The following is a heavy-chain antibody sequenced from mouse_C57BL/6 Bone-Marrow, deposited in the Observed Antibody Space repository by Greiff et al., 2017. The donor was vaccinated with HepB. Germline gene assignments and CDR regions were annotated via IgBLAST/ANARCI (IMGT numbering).Heavy chain of an antibody. Sequence: QVQLQQPGAELVKPGASVNMSCKASGYTFTGYWITWVKQRPGQGLEWIGDIYPGSGSTNYNEKFKSKATLTVDTSSSTAYMQLSSLTSEDSAVYYCASETAQARGAWFAYWGQGTLVTVSA. D-gene: IGHD3-2*02. CDR2: IYPGSGST. J-gene: IGHJ3*01. CDR1: GYTFTGYW. V-gene: IGHV1-55*01. CDR3: ASETAQARGAWFAY.